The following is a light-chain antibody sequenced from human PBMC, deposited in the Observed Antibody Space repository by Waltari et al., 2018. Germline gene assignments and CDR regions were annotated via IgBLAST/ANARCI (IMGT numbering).Light chain of an antibody. J-gene: IGKJ2*03. CDR3: QQYHKLYS. V-gene: IGKV1-5*03. CDR1: QSVGSW. Sequence: DIQMTQSPSTLSASVGDRVTITCRASQSVGSWLAWYQQKPGKAPKLLVYKASTLQSGVPSRFSGGGSGTEFTLTINSLQPDDFAIYHCQQYHKLYSVGQGTRLEI. CDR2: KAS.